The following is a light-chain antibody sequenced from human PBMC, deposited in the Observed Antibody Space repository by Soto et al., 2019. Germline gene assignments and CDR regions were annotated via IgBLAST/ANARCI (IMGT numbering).Light chain of an antibody. Sequence: QSVLTQPASVSGSPGQSITISCTGTSSDVGGYTYVSWYQQHPGKAPKLMIYEVSYRPSGISNRFSGSKSGDTASLTISGLQADDEADYYCSSYTSSGTLYVFGTGTKVTVL. J-gene: IGLJ1*01. CDR2: EVS. V-gene: IGLV2-14*01. CDR1: SSDVGGYTY. CDR3: SSYTSSGTLYV.